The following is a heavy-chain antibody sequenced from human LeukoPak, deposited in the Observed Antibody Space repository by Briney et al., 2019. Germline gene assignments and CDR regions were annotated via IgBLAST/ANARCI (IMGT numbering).Heavy chain of an antibody. V-gene: IGHV1-2*02. CDR2: INPNSGGT. D-gene: IGHD1-1*01. Sequence: GASVKVSCKASGYTFTGYYMHWVRQAPGQGLEWMGWINPNSGGTNYAQKFQGRVTMTRDTSISTAYMELSRLRSDDTAVYYCASLEPERRIPPFFDSWGQGPLVTVSS. J-gene: IGHJ4*02. CDR1: GYTFTGYY. CDR3: ASLEPERRIPPFFDS.